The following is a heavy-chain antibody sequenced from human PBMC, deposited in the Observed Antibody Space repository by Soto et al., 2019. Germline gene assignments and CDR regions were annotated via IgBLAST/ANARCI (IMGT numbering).Heavy chain of an antibody. Sequence: GGSLRLSCSASEFTFSSYGMHWVRQAPGKGLEWVARISYDGSNKYYGDSVKGRFTISRDNSKNTLSLQMNSLTVEDTAVYYCAKDFKPLSPGSYFVRWGQGELVTVSA. CDR2: ISYDGSNK. CDR1: EFTFSSYG. D-gene: IGHD3-9*01. J-gene: IGHJ4*02. CDR3: AKDFKPLSPGSYFVR. V-gene: IGHV3-30*18.